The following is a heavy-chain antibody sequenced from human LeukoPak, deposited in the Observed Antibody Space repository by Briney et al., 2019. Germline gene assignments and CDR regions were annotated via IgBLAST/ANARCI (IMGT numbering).Heavy chain of an antibody. V-gene: IGHV3-7*04. Sequence: PGGSLRLSCAASGFTFSSYWMTWVRQAPGKGLEWVANIKHDGSEEYYVDSVKGRFTISRDNAKNSLYLQMNSLRAEDTAVYYCARTLGYCSSTNCFLTLDYWGQGTLVTVSS. D-gene: IGHD2-2*01. J-gene: IGHJ4*02. CDR3: ARTLGYCSSTNCFLTLDY. CDR1: GFTFSSYW. CDR2: IKHDGSEE.